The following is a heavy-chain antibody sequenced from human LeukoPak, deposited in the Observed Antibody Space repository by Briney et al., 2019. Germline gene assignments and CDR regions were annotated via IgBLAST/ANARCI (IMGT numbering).Heavy chain of an antibody. D-gene: IGHD6-19*01. CDR3: AQGFSSGWYPY. V-gene: IGHV3-23*01. Sequence: GGSLRLSCAVSGFSVSSFCMSWVRQAPGKGLEWISAISLNGETTWYADSVKGRFTISRDNSKNTLYLQLTSLRAEDTAVYYCAQGFSSGWYPYWGQGSLVSVSS. J-gene: IGHJ4*02. CDR1: GFSVSSFC. CDR2: ISLNGETT.